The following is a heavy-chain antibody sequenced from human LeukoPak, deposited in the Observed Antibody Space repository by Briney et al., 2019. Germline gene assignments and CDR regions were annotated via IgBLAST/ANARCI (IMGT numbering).Heavy chain of an antibody. J-gene: IGHJ4*02. V-gene: IGHV3-21*01. D-gene: IGHD1-14*01. CDR3: ARSRTSSPYDKNLNF. CDR2: ISGSGNYI. CDR1: GFTFNSYT. Sequence: PGGSLRLSCTASGFTFNSYTISWVREAPGKGVEWVSSISGSGNYIYLAASVKGRFTISRDDAQNSVYLQMNSLKDEDTAVYYCARSRTSSPYDKNLNFWGQGTLVIVSS.